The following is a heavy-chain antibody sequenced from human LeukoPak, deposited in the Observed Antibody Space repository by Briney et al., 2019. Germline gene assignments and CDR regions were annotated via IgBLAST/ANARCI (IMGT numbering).Heavy chain of an antibody. V-gene: IGHV1-18*01. J-gene: IGHJ6*02. CDR1: GYTFTSYG. Sequence: ASVKVSCKASGYTFTSYGISWVRQAPGQGLEWMGWISAYNGNTNYAQKLQGRVTMTTDTSTSTVYMELSSLRSEDTAVYYCTRADFGGNSDYYYYGMDVWGQGTTVTVSS. D-gene: IGHD4-23*01. CDR3: TRADFGGNSDYYYYGMDV. CDR2: ISAYNGNT.